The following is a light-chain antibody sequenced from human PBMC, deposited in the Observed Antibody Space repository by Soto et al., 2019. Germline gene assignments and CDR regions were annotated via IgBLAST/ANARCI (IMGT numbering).Light chain of an antibody. V-gene: IGKV1-39*01. CDR2: GAS. CDR1: QSISSY. J-gene: IGKJ4*01. Sequence: DIQMTQSPSSLSASVGDRVTITCRASQSISSYFNWYQQKPGKAPKLLIYGASSVQSGVPSTFSGSGSGTEFTLTISSLQPDDSATYYGQQSSSNPTTFGGGTKVEIK. CDR3: QQSSSNPTT.